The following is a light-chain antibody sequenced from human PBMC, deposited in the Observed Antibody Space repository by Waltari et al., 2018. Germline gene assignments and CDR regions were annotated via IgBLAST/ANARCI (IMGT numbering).Light chain of an antibody. CDR2: DVG. CDR1: RGDVGSSNY. Sequence: QSALTQPASVSGSPGQSVIISCTGSRGDVGSSNYVSWYQQRPGKTPKVLIYDVGFRPSGISNRFSGSKSDNTASLTISGLQAEDEADYFCSSYTTSKTWVFGGGTRVIVL. CDR3: SSYTTSKTWV. J-gene: IGLJ3*02. V-gene: IGLV2-14*03.